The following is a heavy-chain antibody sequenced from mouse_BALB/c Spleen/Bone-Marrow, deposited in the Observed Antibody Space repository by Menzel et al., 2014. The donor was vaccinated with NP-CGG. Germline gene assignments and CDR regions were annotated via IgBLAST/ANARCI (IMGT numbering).Heavy chain of an antibody. CDR1: GFSLTSYG. CDR3: ARAPLYYGSSIYAMDY. V-gene: IGHV2-9*02. CDR2: MWAGGGT. J-gene: IGHJ4*01. D-gene: IGHD1-1*01. Sequence: QVQLQQSGPGLVAPSQSLSISCTVSGFSLTSYGVHWVRQPPGKGLEWLGVMWAGGGTDYNSALMSRLSITKDNSKSQLFLKMNSLQTDDTAMYFCARAPLYYGSSIYAMDYWGQGTSVTVSS.